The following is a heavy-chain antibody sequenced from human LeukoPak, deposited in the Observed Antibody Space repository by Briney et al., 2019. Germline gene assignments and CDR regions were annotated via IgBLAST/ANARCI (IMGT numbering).Heavy chain of an antibody. D-gene: IGHD3-22*01. CDR2: IIPMFATV. Sequence: SVKVSCKASGGTFSNYAIKWVRQAPGQGLDWMGGIIPMFATVNYAQKFQGRVTITTDESTNTAYMELSGLRSEDTAVYYCARNHDNTGYYDAYFDYWGQGTLVTVSS. J-gene: IGHJ4*02. CDR1: GGTFSNYA. V-gene: IGHV1-69*05. CDR3: ARNHDNTGYYDAYFDY.